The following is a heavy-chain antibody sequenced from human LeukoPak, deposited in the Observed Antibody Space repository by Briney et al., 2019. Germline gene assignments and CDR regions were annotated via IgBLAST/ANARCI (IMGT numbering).Heavy chain of an antibody. J-gene: IGHJ4*02. CDR1: GGSISSNNYF. Sequence: SETLSLTCTVSGGSISSNNYFWGWIRQPPGKGLEWIGSIYDSGSTYYNPSLKSRVTISVDTSKNQFSLKLNSVTAADTAVYYCARVDQLHFDYWGQGTLVTVSS. CDR2: IYDSGST. V-gene: IGHV4-39*01. CDR3: ARVDQLHFDY. D-gene: IGHD5-12*01.